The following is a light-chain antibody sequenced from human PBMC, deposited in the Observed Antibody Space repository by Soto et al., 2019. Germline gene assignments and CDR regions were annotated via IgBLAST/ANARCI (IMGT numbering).Light chain of an antibody. V-gene: IGLV8-61*01. J-gene: IGLJ3*02. CDR3: VLYVGGASPWV. Sequence: QTVVTQEPSFSVSPGGTVTLTCGLSSGSVSTSYYPGWYQQTPGQAPRTLIYSTNTRSSGVPDRFSGSILGNKAALTITGAQADDESDYYCVLYVGGASPWVFGGGTKLTVL. CDR1: SGSVSTSYY. CDR2: STN.